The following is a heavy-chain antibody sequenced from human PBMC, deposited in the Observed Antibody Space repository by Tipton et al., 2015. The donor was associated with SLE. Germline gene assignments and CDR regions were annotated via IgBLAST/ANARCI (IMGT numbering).Heavy chain of an antibody. CDR2: IYHSGST. CDR1: GYSISSGYY. J-gene: IGHJ3*02. V-gene: IGHV4-38-2*01. D-gene: IGHD3-10*01. CDR3: ARGYGSGSYLGAFDI. Sequence: LRLSCAVSGYSISSGYYWGWIRQPPGKGLEWIGSIYHSGSTYYNPSLKSRVTISVDTSKNQFSLKLSSVTAADTAVYYCARGYGSGSYLGAFDIWGQGTMVTVSS.